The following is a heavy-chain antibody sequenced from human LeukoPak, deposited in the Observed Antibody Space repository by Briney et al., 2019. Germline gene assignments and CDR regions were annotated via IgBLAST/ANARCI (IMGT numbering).Heavy chain of an antibody. CDR1: GGSFSGYY. CDR3: ARGREMYSSSWIY. CDR2: INHSGST. J-gene: IGHJ4*02. V-gene: IGHV4-34*01. D-gene: IGHD6-13*01. Sequence: PSETLSLTCAVYGGSFSGYYWSWIRQPPGKGLEWIGEINHSGSTNYNPSLKSRVTISVDTSKNQFSLKLSSVTAADTAVYYCARGREMYSSSWIYWGQGTLVTVSS.